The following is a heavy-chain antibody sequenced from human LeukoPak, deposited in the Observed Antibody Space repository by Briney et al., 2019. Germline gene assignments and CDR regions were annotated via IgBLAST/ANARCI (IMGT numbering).Heavy chain of an antibody. CDR1: GSTFSDSS. Sequence: GGSLRLSCGASGSTFSDSSMSWVRQAPGKGLEWVSSISSSSSYIYYADSVKGRFTISRDNAKNSLYLQMNSLRAEDTAVYYCARDFWYYGSGSYYGDYWGQGTLATVSS. V-gene: IGHV3-21*01. CDR3: ARDFWYYGSGSYYGDY. D-gene: IGHD3-10*01. J-gene: IGHJ4*02. CDR2: ISSSSSYI.